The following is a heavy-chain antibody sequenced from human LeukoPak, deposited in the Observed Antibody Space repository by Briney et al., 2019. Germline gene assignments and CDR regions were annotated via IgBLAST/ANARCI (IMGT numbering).Heavy chain of an antibody. CDR1: GYTFTSYD. V-gene: IGHV1-8*03. CDR2: MNPNSGNT. J-gene: IGHJ3*02. CDR3: ARGYPAIIVGATRASGAFDI. D-gene: IGHD1-26*01. Sequence: ASVKVSCKASGYTFTSYDINWVRQATGQGLEWMGWMNPNSGNTGYAQKFQGRVTITRNTSISTAYMELSSLRSEDTAVYYCARGYPAIIVGATRASGAFDIWGQGTMVTVSS.